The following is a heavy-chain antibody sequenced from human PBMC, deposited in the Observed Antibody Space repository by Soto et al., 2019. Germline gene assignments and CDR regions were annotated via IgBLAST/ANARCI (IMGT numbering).Heavy chain of an antibody. D-gene: IGHD6-13*01. V-gene: IGHV3-23*01. CDR2: ISGSGGST. Sequence: GGSLRLSCAASGFTFSSYAMSWVRQAPGKGLEWVSAISGSGGSTYYADSVKGRFTISRENPKNELNLQRNSLRAEDTAVYYRAKLGYSSSWYSREPISWYSREPDTEYYFDYWGQGTLVTVSS. CDR1: GFTFSSYA. CDR3: AKLGYSSSWYSREPISWYSREPDTEYYFDY. J-gene: IGHJ4*02.